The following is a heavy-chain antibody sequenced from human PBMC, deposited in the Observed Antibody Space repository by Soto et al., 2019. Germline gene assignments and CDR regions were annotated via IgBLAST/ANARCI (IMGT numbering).Heavy chain of an antibody. CDR2: LFSSGST. CDR1: GGSINTFY. Sequence: QVRLQESGPGLLKPSETLSLTCTVSGGSINTFYWSWVRQPAGKGLEWIGRLFSSGSTSFNPSLESRVAMSVDTSKNPFSLNLSSVTAADMAVYYCASEGSYSAYNFAHGIQLWSFDFWGQGALVTVSS. CDR3: ASEGSYSAYNFAHGIQLWSFDF. J-gene: IGHJ4*02. V-gene: IGHV4-4*07. D-gene: IGHD5-12*01.